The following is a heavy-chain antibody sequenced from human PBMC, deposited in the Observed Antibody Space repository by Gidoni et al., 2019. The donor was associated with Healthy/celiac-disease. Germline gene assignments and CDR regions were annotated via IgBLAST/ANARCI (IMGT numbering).Heavy chain of an antibody. J-gene: IGHJ5*02. CDR1: GGPFSSYA. Sequence: QVQLVQPGAEVEKPGSSVKVSCKASGGPFSSYAISWVRQAPGQGLEWMGGIIPIFGTANYAQKFQGRVTITADESTSTAYMELSSLRSEDTAVYYCARGGVSGWYGNWFDPWGQGTLVTVSS. D-gene: IGHD6-19*01. V-gene: IGHV1-69*01. CDR3: ARGGVSGWYGNWFDP. CDR2: IIPIFGTA.